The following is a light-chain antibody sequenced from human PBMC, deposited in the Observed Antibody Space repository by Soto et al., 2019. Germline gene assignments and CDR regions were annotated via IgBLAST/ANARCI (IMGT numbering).Light chain of an antibody. J-gene: IGKJ2*01. V-gene: IGKV3-11*01. Sequence: EIVLTQSPATLSLSPGERATLPCRASQSVSSYLAWYQQKPGQAPRPLIYDASNRATGIPARFSGSGSGTDFTLPISSLEPEDFAVYYCQQRSNWPPTFGQGTKLEIK. CDR3: QQRSNWPPT. CDR1: QSVSSY. CDR2: DAS.